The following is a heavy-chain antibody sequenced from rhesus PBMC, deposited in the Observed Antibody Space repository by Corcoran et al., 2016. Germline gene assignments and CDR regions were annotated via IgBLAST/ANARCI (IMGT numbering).Heavy chain of an antibody. V-gene: IGHV4-165*01. Sequence: QVQLQESGPGLVKPSETLSLTCSVSGGSFSGYYWGWIRQPPGKGLEWIWYISGSSASTDYNPSRKSRVTMSTVTSKNQFSLKLSSVAAADTAVYYCAREGIAAAGTFDYWGQGVLVTVSS. J-gene: IGHJ4*01. CDR1: GGSFSGYY. CDR3: AREGIAAAGTFDY. D-gene: IGHD6-31*01. CDR2: ISGSSAST.